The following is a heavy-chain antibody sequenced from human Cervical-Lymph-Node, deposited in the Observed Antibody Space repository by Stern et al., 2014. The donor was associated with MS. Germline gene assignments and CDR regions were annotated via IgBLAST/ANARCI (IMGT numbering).Heavy chain of an antibody. CDR3: ARGLRGSENAFDI. CDR2: IRADNRKT. J-gene: IGHJ3*02. CDR1: GYTFTSYG. D-gene: IGHD2-15*01. Sequence: VQLGESGAEVKKPGASVKVSCKASGYTFTSYGISWVRQAPGQGLEWMGRIRADNRKTNYAQKLQGRVTMTTDTSTRTAYMRLRSLRSADTAVYYCARGLRGSENAFDIWGQGTMVTVSS. V-gene: IGHV1-18*01.